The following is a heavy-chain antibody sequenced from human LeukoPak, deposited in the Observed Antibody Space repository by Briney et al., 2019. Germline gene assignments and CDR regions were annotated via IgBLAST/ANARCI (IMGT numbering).Heavy chain of an antibody. Sequence: GGSLRLSCAASGFTFSSYATSWVRQAAGKGLEWVSSISDSGGITNYADSVKGRFTISRDNSKNTLYLQMNSLRAEDTAVYYCAKDRGSGDFDYWGQGTMLTDSP. D-gene: IGHD7-27*01. CDR2: ISDSGGIT. CDR1: GFTFSSYA. V-gene: IGHV3-23*01. CDR3: AKDRGSGDFDY. J-gene: IGHJ4*02.